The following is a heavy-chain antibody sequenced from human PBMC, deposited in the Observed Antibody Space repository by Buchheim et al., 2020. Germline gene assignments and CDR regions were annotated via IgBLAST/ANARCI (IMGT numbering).Heavy chain of an antibody. Sequence: QVQLVESGGGMVQPGRSLRLSCAASGFTFNTYGMHWVRQAPGKGLEWVAVTWYDGSNKYYADSVKGRFTISRDNSKNTLYLQMNSLRAEDTAVYYCARDVYDFDYWGQGTL. V-gene: IGHV3-33*01. CDR3: ARDVYDFDY. D-gene: IGHD3-16*01. CDR1: GFTFNTYG. J-gene: IGHJ4*02. CDR2: TWYDGSNK.